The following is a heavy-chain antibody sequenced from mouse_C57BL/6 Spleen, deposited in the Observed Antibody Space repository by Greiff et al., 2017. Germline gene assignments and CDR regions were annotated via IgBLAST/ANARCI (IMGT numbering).Heavy chain of an antibody. D-gene: IGHD2-5*01. CDR1: GYTFTDYE. V-gene: IGHV1-15*01. J-gene: IGHJ1*03. CDR2: IDPETGGT. Sequence: QVHVKQSGAELVRPGASVTLSCKASGYTFTDYEMHWVKQTPVHGLEWIGAIDPETGGTAYNQKFKGKAILTADKSSSTAYMELRSLTSEDSAVYYCTRCLSNYWYFDVWGTGTTVTVSS. CDR3: TRCLSNYWYFDV.